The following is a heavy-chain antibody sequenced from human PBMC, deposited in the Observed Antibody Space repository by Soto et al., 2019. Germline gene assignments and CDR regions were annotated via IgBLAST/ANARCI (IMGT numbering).Heavy chain of an antibody. D-gene: IGHD1-26*01. CDR2: IRSKANNYAT. J-gene: IGHJ4*02. V-gene: IGHV3-73*02. CDR3: ARLWSEREPNFDH. Sequence: VQLVESGGGLVQPGGSLKLSCAASGFIFSGSAMHWVRQASGKGLEWVGRIRSKANNYATVDGASVKGRFTISRDDSKNTAYLQMNSLKTEDTAVYYCARLWSEREPNFDHWGQGTLVTVSS. CDR1: GFIFSGSA.